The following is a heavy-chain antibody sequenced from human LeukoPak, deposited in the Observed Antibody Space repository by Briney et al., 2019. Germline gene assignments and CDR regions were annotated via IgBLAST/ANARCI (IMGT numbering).Heavy chain of an antibody. CDR1: GYTFSSYS. CDR2: ISTSSSYM. J-gene: IGHJ4*02. Sequence: GGSLTLSCAASGYTFSSYSMIWLRQAPGKGLEWVSSISTSSSYMFYGHSVKCVFTISRDNAKNPLSVHMNTLRPEYGGVYYWAREELNNAGSGYYCSFDYWGQGTLVTVSS. V-gene: IGHV3-21*01. CDR3: AREELNNAGSGYYCSFDY. D-gene: IGHD3-22*01.